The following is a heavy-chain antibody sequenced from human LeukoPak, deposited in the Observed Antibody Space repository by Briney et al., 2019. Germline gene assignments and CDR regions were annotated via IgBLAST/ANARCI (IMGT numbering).Heavy chain of an antibody. J-gene: IGHJ4*02. CDR2: ISSSGSTI. CDR1: GFTFSSYE. Sequence: RPGGSLRLSCAASGFTFSSYEMHWVRQAPGKGLEWVSYISSSGSTIYYADSVKGRFTISRDNAKNSLYLQMNSLRAEDTAVYYCARGYGGSSPFDYWGQGTLVTVSS. V-gene: IGHV3-48*03. CDR3: ARGYGGSSPFDY. D-gene: IGHD4-23*01.